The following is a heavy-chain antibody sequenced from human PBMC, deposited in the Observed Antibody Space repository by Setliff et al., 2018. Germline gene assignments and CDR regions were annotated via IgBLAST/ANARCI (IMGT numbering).Heavy chain of an antibody. Sequence: SETLSLTCTVSGDSISSGDDFWSWIRQPPGKGLEWIGTIYHSGNTYYNPSLNSRLTISVDTSKNQFSLRLTSVTAADTAIYYCARVRNTQNGFFDYWSQGTLVTVSS. CDR1: GDSISSGDD. CDR2: IYHSGNT. V-gene: IGHV4-39*07. D-gene: IGHD1-1*01. CDR3: ARVRNTQNGFFDY. J-gene: IGHJ4*02.